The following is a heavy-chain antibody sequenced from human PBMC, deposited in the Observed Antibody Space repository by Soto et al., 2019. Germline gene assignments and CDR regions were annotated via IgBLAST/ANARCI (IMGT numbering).Heavy chain of an antibody. CDR1: GDSVSSNSAA. CDR2: TYYRSKWYN. J-gene: IGHJ5*02. Sequence: QSQTLSLTCAISGDSVSSNSAAWHWIRQSPSRGLEWLGRTYYRSKWYNDYAVSVKSRITINADTSKNQFSLQLNSVTPEDTAVYYCARSSWCSSTSCYLGWFDPWGQGTLVTVSS. D-gene: IGHD2-2*01. V-gene: IGHV6-1*01. CDR3: ARSSWCSSTSCYLGWFDP.